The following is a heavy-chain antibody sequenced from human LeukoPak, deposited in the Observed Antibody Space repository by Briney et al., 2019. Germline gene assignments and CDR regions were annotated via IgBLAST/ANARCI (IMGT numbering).Heavy chain of an antibody. V-gene: IGHV1-2*02. CDR3: ARGGRDGYITRDHDAFDI. CDR2: IYPYSGDT. Sequence: ASVKVSCKASGYTFTGYYIHWVRQAPGQGLEWMGWIYPYSGDTNYAQNFQGRVTMTRDTSISTAYMELSSLKSGDTAVYYCARGGRDGYITRDHDAFDIWGQGTMVTVSS. CDR1: GYTFTGYY. J-gene: IGHJ3*02. D-gene: IGHD5-24*01.